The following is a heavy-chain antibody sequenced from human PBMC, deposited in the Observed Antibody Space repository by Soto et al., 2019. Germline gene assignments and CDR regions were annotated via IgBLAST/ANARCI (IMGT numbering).Heavy chain of an antibody. CDR3: TRVPGYSIRPL. CDR1: GYTFTSYA. CDR2: INAGNGNT. Sequence: QVQLVQSGAEVKKPGASVKVSCKASGYTFTSYAMHSVRQAPGQRLEWMGWINAGNGNTKYSQKFQGRVTITRDTSASTAYMELSSLLSADTAEYYCTRVPGYSIRPLWGRGILVTVSS. J-gene: IGHJ2*01. D-gene: IGHD2-21*01. V-gene: IGHV1-3*01.